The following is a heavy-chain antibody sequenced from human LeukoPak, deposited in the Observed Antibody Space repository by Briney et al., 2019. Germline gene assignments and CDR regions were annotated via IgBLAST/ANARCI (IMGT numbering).Heavy chain of an antibody. CDR2: IYYSGNT. J-gene: IGHJ3*02. D-gene: IGHD2-8*01. Sequence: SETLSHTCTVSGGSISSYYWTWIRQPPGKGLEWVGYIYYSGNTNHNPSLKSRVTISVDTSKSQFSLKLSSVTAADTAVYYCACLSSNGRRAFDIWGQGTMVTVSS. CDR1: GGSISSYY. V-gene: IGHV4-59*08. CDR3: ACLSSNGRRAFDI.